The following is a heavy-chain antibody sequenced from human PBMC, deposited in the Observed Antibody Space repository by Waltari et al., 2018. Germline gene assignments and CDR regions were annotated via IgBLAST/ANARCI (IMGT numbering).Heavy chain of an antibody. V-gene: IGHV4-34*01. J-gene: IGHJ4*02. D-gene: IGHD6-13*01. CDR3: ARLGARSWYGPR. Sequence: QVQLQQWGAGLLKPSETLSLTCAVYGGSFSGYYWSWIRQPPGKGLGWIGEINHSGSTTYNPSLKSRVTISVDTSKNQFSLKLSSVTAADTAVYYCARLGARSWYGPRWGQGTLVTVSS. CDR1: GGSFSGYY. CDR2: INHSGST.